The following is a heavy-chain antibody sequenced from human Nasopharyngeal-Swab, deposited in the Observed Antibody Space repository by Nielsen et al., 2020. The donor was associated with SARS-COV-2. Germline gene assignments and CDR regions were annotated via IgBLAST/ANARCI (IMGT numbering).Heavy chain of an antibody. V-gene: IGHV4-4*07. CDR1: GGSISSYY. Sequence: SETLSLTCTVSGGSISSYYWSWIRQPAGKGLEWIGRIYTSGSTNYNPSLKSRVTMSVDTSKNQFSLKLSSVTAADTAVYCCARVGTIAAAGLDAFDIWGQGTMVTVSS. D-gene: IGHD6-13*01. CDR3: ARVGTIAAAGLDAFDI. J-gene: IGHJ3*02. CDR2: IYTSGST.